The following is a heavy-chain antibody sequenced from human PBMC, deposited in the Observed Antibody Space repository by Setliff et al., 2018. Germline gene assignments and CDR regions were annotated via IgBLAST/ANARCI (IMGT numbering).Heavy chain of an antibody. J-gene: IGHJ6*03. D-gene: IGHD3-22*01. CDR1: GLRFSDAW. CDR2: ISGSGDNT. V-gene: IGHV3-23*01. Sequence: HPGGSLRLSCAVSGLRFSDAWVSWVRQAPGKGLEWVSAISGSGDNTQYADSVKGRFTISRDNSKNSLYLQMNSLRAEGTAVYYCARDRISRYYDTSGYYYALDYYYYMDVWGKGTTVTVSS. CDR3: ARDRISRYYDTSGYYYALDYYYYMDV.